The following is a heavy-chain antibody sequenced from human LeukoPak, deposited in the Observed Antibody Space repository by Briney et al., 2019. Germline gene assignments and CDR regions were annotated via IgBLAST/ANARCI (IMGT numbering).Heavy chain of an antibody. D-gene: IGHD4-17*01. CDR1: GFTFSSYS. Sequence: GGFLRLSCAASGFTFSSYSMNWVRQAPGKGLEWVSSISSSSYIYYADSVKGRFTISRDNAKNSLYLQMNSLRAEDTAVYYCARDLGTVTLYYYYYMDVWGKGTTVTASS. CDR3: ARDLGTVTLYYYYYMDV. J-gene: IGHJ6*03. CDR2: ISSSSYI. V-gene: IGHV3-21*01.